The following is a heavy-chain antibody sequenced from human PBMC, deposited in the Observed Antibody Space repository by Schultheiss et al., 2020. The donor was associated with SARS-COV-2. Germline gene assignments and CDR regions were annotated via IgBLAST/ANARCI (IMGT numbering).Heavy chain of an antibody. CDR3: ARDNYYDSSGYYYGMDV. D-gene: IGHD3-22*01. CDR1: GGSISSGDYY. J-gene: IGHJ6*02. Sequence: SETLSLTCTVSGGSISSGDYYWSWIRQPPGKGLEWIGYIYYSGSTYYNPSLKSRVTISVDTSKNQFSLKLSSVTAADTAVYYCARDNYYDSSGYYYGMDVWGQGTTVTVSS. CDR2: IYYSGST. V-gene: IGHV4-30-4*01.